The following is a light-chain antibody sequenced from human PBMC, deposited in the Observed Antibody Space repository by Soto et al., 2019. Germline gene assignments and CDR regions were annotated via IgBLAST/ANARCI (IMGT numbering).Light chain of an antibody. CDR1: QSISSW. V-gene: IGKV1-5*03. CDR3: QQYHDFST. CDR2: KAS. Sequence: DIQMTQSPSTLSASVGDRVTITCRASQSISSWLAWYQQQPGKAPKLLIYKASSLESGVPSRFSGSGSGTEFTLTISSLQPDDFATYFCQQYHDFSTFGQGTKVEIK. J-gene: IGKJ1*01.